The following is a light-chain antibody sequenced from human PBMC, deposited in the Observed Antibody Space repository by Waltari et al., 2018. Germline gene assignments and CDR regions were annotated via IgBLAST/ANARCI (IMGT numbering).Light chain of an antibody. J-gene: IGKJ1*01. CDR1: RDISNS. CDR3: QNYDKVPWT. Sequence: DIQMTQSPSSLSASVGDRLTITCRVSRDISNSLAWYQQVAGKVPKLLISASSTLQSGVPSRFSGSGSGSDFTLTINNLQPEDFATYYCQNYDKVPWTFGPGTRVDVK. CDR2: ASS. V-gene: IGKV1-27*01.